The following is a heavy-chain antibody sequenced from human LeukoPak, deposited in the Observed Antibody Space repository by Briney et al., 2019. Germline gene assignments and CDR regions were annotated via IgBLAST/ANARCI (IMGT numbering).Heavy chain of an antibody. CDR2: ISSSGSTI. Sequence: PGGSLRLSCAASGFTFSSYEMNWVRQAPGKGPEWVSYISSSGSTIYYADSVKGRFTVSRDNAKNSLYLQMNSLRAEDTAVYYCARRGAGYGNPIDYWGQGTLVTVSS. V-gene: IGHV3-48*03. CDR1: GFTFSSYE. CDR3: ARRGAGYGNPIDY. D-gene: IGHD5-18*01. J-gene: IGHJ4*02.